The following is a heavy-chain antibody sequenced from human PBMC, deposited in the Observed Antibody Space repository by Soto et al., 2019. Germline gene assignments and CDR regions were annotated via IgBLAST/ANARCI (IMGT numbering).Heavy chain of an antibody. V-gene: IGHV3-15*01. CDR1: GFTFNKAW. CDR2: IKSTTDGGRT. D-gene: IGHD1-7*01. Sequence: WGSLILSCTASGFTFNKAWMSWVRQAPGKGLEWVGRIKSTTDGGRTDYAAPVKGRFTISRDDSKNILYLQMNSLKTEDTAVYYCTTSVTGTPRAIDYWGQGTLVTVSS. J-gene: IGHJ4*02. CDR3: TTSVTGTPRAIDY.